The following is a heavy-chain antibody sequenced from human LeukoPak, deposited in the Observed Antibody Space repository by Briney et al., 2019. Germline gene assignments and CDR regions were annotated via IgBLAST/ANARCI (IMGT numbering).Heavy chain of an antibody. J-gene: IGHJ4*02. CDR1: GFTFNSYA. Sequence: PGGSLRLSCAASGFTFNSYAMSWVRQAPGKGLEWVSSISSSGGSTYYVDSVKGRFTISRDNSKNTLYLQMNSLRAEDTAVYYCAESPMTRVTTGGFDFWGQETLVTVSS. D-gene: IGHD4-17*01. CDR2: ISSSGGST. V-gene: IGHV3-23*01. CDR3: AESPMTRVTTGGFDF.